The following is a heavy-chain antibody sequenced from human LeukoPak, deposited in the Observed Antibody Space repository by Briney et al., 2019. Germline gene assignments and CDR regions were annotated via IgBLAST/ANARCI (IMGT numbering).Heavy chain of an antibody. J-gene: IGHJ1*01. CDR3: ARGRGYIVVVPAATAYFQH. V-gene: IGHV4-34*01. Sequence: SETLSLTCAVYGGPFSGYYWSWIRQPPGKGLEWIGEINHSGSTNYNPSLKSRVTISVDTSKNQFSLKLSSVTAADTAVYYCARGRGYIVVVPAATAYFQHWGQGTLVTVSS. CDR2: INHSGST. D-gene: IGHD2-2*01. CDR1: GGPFSGYY.